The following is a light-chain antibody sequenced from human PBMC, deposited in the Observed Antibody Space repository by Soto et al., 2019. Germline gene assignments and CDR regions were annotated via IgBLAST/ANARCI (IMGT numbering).Light chain of an antibody. CDR1: QGIRNY. CDR2: AAS. J-gene: IGKJ3*01. V-gene: IGKV1-27*01. CDR3: QKYSSVPV. Sequence: DLQMTQSPTSLSASVGDRVTITCRASQGIRNYVAWYQQIPGKAPKLLIYAASTLQSGVPSRFSGSGYGTDFTLTINGLQPEDVATYSCQKYSSVPVFGPGTKVEIK.